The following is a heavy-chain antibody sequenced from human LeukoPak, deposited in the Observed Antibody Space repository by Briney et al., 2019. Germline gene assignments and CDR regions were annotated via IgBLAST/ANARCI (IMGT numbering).Heavy chain of an antibody. CDR1: ANTFISYD. Sequence: ASVKVSCRASANTFISYDINWVRQATGQGLEWMGWMNPDSGDTGYAQKFQGRVTITRNTSISTAYMELSSLRSEDTAVYYCARGPYGNPFDYWGQGTLVTVSS. CDR3: ARGPYGNPFDY. CDR2: MNPDSGDT. J-gene: IGHJ4*02. V-gene: IGHV1-8*01. D-gene: IGHD4-23*01.